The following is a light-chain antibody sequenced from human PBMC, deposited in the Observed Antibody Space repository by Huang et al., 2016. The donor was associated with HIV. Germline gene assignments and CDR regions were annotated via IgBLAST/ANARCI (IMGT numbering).Light chain of an antibody. CDR1: RGIANY. CDR3: QNYNSAPSWT. J-gene: IGKJ1*01. CDR2: AAS. Sequence: DIQMTRSPSSLSASLGDRVTINCRASRGIANYLAWYQQKPGKGPKVLIYAASTLQSGVPSRFSGSGSGTHFTLTIRNLQPEDVATYYCQNYNSAPSWTFGQGTKVEI. V-gene: IGKV1-27*01.